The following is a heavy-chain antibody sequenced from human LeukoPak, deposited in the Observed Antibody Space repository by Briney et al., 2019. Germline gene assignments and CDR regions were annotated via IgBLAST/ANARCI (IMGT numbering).Heavy chain of an antibody. Sequence: GGSLTLSCAVSGFTFSRFSMTWVRQAPGKGLERVSSISSSSSYIYYRDSVRGRFTISRDNAKNSLYLKMHSLRAEDTAVYYCALVGATSWASFDYWGQRNLVTVSS. CDR1: GFTFSRFS. V-gene: IGHV3-21*01. CDR2: ISSSSSYI. J-gene: IGHJ4*02. D-gene: IGHD1-26*01. CDR3: ALVGATSWASFDY.